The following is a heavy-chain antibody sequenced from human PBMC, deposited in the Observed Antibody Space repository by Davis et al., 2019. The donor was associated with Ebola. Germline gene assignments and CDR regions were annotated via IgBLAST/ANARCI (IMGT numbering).Heavy chain of an antibody. D-gene: IGHD4-17*01. Sequence: GESLKTPCAAPGFRLSAYGMHWVRQAPGKGLEWVAVIWYDGSNKYYADSVKGRFTISRDNSKNTLYLQMNSLRAEDTAVYYCARVRPYGLIDYWGQGTLVTVSS. CDR3: ARVRPYGLIDY. CDR1: GFRLSAYG. J-gene: IGHJ4*02. V-gene: IGHV3-33*01. CDR2: IWYDGSNK.